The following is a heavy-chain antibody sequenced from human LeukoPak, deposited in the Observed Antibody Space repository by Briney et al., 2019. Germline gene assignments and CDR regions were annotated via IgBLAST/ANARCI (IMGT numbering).Heavy chain of an antibody. CDR2: INHSGST. Sequence: SETLSLTCAVYGGSFSGYYWSWIRQPPGKGLEWIGEINHSGSTNYNPSLKSRVTISVDTSKNQSSLKLSSVTAADTAVYYCARRYSSSWYENYYYYGMDVWGKGTTVTVSS. J-gene: IGHJ6*04. CDR3: ARRYSSSWYENYYYYGMDV. V-gene: IGHV4-34*01. D-gene: IGHD6-13*01. CDR1: GGSFSGYY.